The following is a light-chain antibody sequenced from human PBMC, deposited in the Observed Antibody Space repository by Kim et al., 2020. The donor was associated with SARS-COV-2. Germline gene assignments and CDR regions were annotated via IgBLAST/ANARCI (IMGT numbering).Light chain of an antibody. CDR1: QSVLSSSNNKNY. V-gene: IGKV4-1*01. J-gene: IGKJ5*01. CDR2: WAS. Sequence: ATINCKSSQSVLSSSNNKNYLAWYQQKPGQPPKLLIYWASTRESGVPDRFSGSGSGTDFTLTISSLQAEDVAVYYCQQYYRTPITFGQGTRLEIK. CDR3: QQYYRTPIT.